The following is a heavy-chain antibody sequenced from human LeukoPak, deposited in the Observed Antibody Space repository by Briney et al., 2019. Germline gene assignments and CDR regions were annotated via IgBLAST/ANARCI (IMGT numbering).Heavy chain of an antibody. V-gene: IGHV4-34*01. Sequence: SETLSLTCAVYGGSFSDYYWSWIRQPPGKGLEWIGEINHSGSTNYNPSLKSRVTISVDTSKNQFSLKLSSVTAADTAVYYCARDRARGVAAASDYWGQGTLVTVSS. CDR2: INHSGST. J-gene: IGHJ4*02. CDR3: ARDRARGVAAASDY. D-gene: IGHD6-13*01. CDR1: GGSFSDYY.